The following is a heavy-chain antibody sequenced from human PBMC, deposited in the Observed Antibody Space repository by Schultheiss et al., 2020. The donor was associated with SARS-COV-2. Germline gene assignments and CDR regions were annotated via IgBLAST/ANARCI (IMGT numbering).Heavy chain of an antibody. CDR2: IWYDGSNK. Sequence: GGSLRLSCAASGFTFSSYGMHWVRQAPGKGLEWVAVIWYDGSNKYYADSVKGRFTISRDNSKNTLYLQMNSLRAEDTAVYYCARPYCSSTSCYTLGAFDIWGQGTMVTVAS. J-gene: IGHJ3*02. D-gene: IGHD2-2*02. CDR1: GFTFSSYG. CDR3: ARPYCSSTSCYTLGAFDI. V-gene: IGHV3-33*01.